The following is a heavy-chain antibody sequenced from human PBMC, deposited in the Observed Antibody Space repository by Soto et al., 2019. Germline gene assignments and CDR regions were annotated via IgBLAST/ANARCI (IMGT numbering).Heavy chain of an antibody. CDR1: GFTFSSYG. D-gene: IGHD6-13*01. V-gene: IGHV3-30*18. J-gene: IGHJ6*02. Sequence: PRGSLRLSCAASGFTFSSYGMHWVRQAPGKGLEWVAVISYDGSNKYYADSVKGRFTISRDNSKNTLYLQMNSLRAEDTAVYYCAKDQIFIAAAGRYGMDVWGQGTTVTVSS. CDR2: ISYDGSNK. CDR3: AKDQIFIAAAGRYGMDV.